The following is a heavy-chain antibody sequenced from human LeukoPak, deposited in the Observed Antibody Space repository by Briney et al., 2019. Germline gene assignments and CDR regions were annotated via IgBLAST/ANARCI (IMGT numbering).Heavy chain of an antibody. D-gene: IGHD6-13*01. V-gene: IGHV4-59*01. CDR2: IYYSGST. CDR1: GGPISSYY. Sequence: SETLSLTCTVSGGPISSYYWSWIRQPPGKGLEWIGCIYYSGSTNYNPSLKSRVTISVDTSKNQFSLKLSSVTAADTAVYYCARGVYSTHWGQGTLVTVSS. J-gene: IGHJ4*02. CDR3: ARGVYSTH.